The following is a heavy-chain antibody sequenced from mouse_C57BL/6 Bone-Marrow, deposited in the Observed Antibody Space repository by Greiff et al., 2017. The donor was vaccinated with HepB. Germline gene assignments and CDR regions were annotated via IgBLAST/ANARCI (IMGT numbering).Heavy chain of an antibody. Sequence: QVQLKQSGPGLVQPSQSLSITCTVSGFSLTSYGVHWVRQSPGKGLEWLGVIWRGGSTDYNAAFMSRLSITKDNSKTQVFFKMNSLQADDTDIYYCAKNGATVVAEDYAMDYWGQGTSVTVSS. CDR3: AKNGATVVAEDYAMDY. V-gene: IGHV2-5*01. D-gene: IGHD1-1*01. CDR1: GFSLTSYG. J-gene: IGHJ4*01. CDR2: IWRGGST.